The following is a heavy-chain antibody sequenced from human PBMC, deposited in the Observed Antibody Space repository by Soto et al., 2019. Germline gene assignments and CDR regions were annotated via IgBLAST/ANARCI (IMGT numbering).Heavy chain of an antibody. CDR1: GGSISSSNW. J-gene: IGHJ5*02. CDR3: ARGSCSGGSCYARVGWLDP. CDR2: IYHSGST. Sequence: HVQLQESGPGLVKPSGTLSLTCAVSGGSISSSNWWSWVRQPPGKGLEWVGEIYHSGSTNYTPSLKSRVTISVNKSKYPCSLQLSSVPAADEAVYYCARGSCSGGSCYARVGWLDPWGQGILGAVSS. D-gene: IGHD2-15*01. V-gene: IGHV4-4*02.